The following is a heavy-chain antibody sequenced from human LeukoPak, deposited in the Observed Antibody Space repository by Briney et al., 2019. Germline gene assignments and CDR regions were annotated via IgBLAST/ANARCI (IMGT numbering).Heavy chain of an antibody. Sequence: SETLSLTCTVSGDSISSYYWSWIRQPAGKGLEWIGRIYISVNSNYNPSLKSRVTMSVDTSKNQFFLKLSSVTAADTAVHYCARVVRRSSSSYFDYWGQGPLVTVSS. J-gene: IGHJ4*02. CDR3: ARVVRRSSSSYFDY. D-gene: IGHD6-6*01. V-gene: IGHV4-4*07. CDR2: IYISVNS. CDR1: GDSISSYY.